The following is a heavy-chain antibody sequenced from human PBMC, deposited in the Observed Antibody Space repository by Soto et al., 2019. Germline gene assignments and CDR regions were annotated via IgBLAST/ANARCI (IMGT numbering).Heavy chain of an antibody. J-gene: IGHJ6*02. D-gene: IGHD3-22*01. CDR1: GGSISSGGYY. CDR2: IYYSGST. V-gene: IGHV4-31*03. Sequence: ASETLSLTCTVSGGSISSGGYYWSWIRQHPGKGLEWIGYIYYSGSTYYNPSLKSRVTISVDTSKNQFSLKLSSVTAADTAVYYCARDSSGFIYGMEVWGQGTTVTVSS. CDR3: ARDSSGFIYGMEV.